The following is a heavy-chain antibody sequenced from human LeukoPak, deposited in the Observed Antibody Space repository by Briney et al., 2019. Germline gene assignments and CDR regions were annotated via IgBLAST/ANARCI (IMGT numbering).Heavy chain of an antibody. CDR1: GYTFTGYY. V-gene: IGHV1-2*02. CDR3: ARGRRFTIFGVVIDYYYMDV. CDR2: INPNSGGT. J-gene: IGHJ6*03. Sequence: ASVKVSCKASGYTFTGYYMHWVRQAPGQGLEWMGWINPNSGGTNYAQKFQGRVTMTRDTSISTAYMELSRLRSDDTAVYYCARGRRFTIFGVVIDYYYMDVWGKGTTVTVSS. D-gene: IGHD3-3*01.